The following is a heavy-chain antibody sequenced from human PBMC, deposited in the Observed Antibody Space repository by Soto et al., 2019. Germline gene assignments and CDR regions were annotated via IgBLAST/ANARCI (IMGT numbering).Heavy chain of an antibody. CDR2: IYYSGST. Sequence: PSETLSLTCTVSGGSISSSSYYWGWIRQPPGKGLERIGSIYYSGSTYYNPSLKSRVTISVDTSKNQFSLKLSSVTAADTAVYYCARHCQWCELGNFDYWGQGTLVTVSS. CDR1: GGSISSSSYY. V-gene: IGHV4-39*01. J-gene: IGHJ4*02. D-gene: IGHD1-26*01. CDR3: ARHCQWCELGNFDY.